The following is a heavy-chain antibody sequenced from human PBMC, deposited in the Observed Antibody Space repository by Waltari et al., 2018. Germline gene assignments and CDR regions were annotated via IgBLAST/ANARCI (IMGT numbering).Heavy chain of an antibody. Sequence: QVQLVQSGAELKKPGASMKVSCKASGYIFTGFYMHWVRQPPGQGLDWIGRINPKSGASNSTQKYQGRVTMTRDTSISTAYMELTILRSDDTAVYYCAREGPEGLDFGGQGTLVTVSS. V-gene: IGHV1-2*06. CDR3: AREGPEGLDF. CDR2: INPKSGAS. J-gene: IGHJ4*02. CDR1: GYIFTGFY.